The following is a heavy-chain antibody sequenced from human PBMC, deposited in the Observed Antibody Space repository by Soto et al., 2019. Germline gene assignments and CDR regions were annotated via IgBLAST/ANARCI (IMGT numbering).Heavy chain of an antibody. CDR3: ARSFSVRGVLYDY. J-gene: IGHJ4*02. Sequence: PSETLSLTCTVAGGSIRSYYWSWIGQPAGKGLEWIGRIYTSGSTNYNPSLKSRVTMSVDTSKNQFSLKLSSVTAADTAVYYCARSFSVRGVLYDYWGPGTLVTVS. D-gene: IGHD3-10*01. CDR1: GGSIRSYY. V-gene: IGHV4-4*07. CDR2: IYTSGST.